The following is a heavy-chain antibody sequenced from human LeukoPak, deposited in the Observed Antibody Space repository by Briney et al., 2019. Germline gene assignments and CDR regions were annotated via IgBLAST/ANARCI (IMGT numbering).Heavy chain of an antibody. Sequence: SQTLSLTCTVSGGSISSGDYYWSWIRQSPGKGLEWIGEIYHSGSTNYNPSFKSRVTISVDKSKNQFSLKLSSVTAADTAVYYCARGFSLTYDWFDPWGQGTLVTVSS. CDR3: ARGFSLTYDWFDP. CDR1: GGSISSGDYY. J-gene: IGHJ5*02. D-gene: IGHD2/OR15-2a*01. V-gene: IGHV4-30-2*06. CDR2: IYHSGST.